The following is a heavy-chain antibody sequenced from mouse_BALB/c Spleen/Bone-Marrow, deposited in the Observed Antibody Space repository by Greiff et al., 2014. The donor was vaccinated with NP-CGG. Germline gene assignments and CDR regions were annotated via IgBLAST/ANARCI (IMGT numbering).Heavy chain of an antibody. CDR1: GYTFTDYN. D-gene: IGHD4-1*01. V-gene: IGHV1S29*02. CDR3: ARGNWGFAY. J-gene: IGHJ3*01. CDR2: IYPYSGGT. Sequence: VQLQQSGPELVRPGASVKISCKASGYTFTDYNIYWVKQSHGKSLEWIGYIYPYSGGTGYNQKFKSKATLTVDNSSTTAYMELRSLTSEDSAVYYCARGNWGFAYWGQGTLVTVST.